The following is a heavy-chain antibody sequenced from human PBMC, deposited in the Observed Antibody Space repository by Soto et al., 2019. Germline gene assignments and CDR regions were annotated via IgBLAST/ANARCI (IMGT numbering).Heavy chain of an antibody. CDR3: TTSWEWEKLYFDY. Sequence: EVQLVESGGGLVKSGGSLRLSCAASGFTFSNAWMTWVRQPPGKGLEWVGQIKSEPDGGTIDYATPVKGRFTISRDDSKNTLYLQMNNLNTEDTGVYYCTTSWEWEKLYFDYWGQGTLVTVSS. D-gene: IGHD1-26*01. V-gene: IGHV3-15*05. CDR2: IKSEPDGGTI. J-gene: IGHJ4*02. CDR1: GFTFSNAW.